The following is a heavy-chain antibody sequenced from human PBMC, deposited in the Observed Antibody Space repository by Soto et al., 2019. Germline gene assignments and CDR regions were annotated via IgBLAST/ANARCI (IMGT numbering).Heavy chain of an antibody. CDR2: TYYRSKWYY. J-gene: IGHJ2*01. D-gene: IGHD6-19*01. Sequence: SQTLSLTGVISGDRVTRGTATWSWIRQSPSRGLEWLGRTYYRSKWYYDYAPSVKSRIAITPDTSKNQLSLHLNSVTPEDAAVYFCARDGSGWHWYFDLWGRGTLVTVSS. CDR1: GDRVTRGTAT. V-gene: IGHV6-1*01. CDR3: ARDGSGWHWYFDL.